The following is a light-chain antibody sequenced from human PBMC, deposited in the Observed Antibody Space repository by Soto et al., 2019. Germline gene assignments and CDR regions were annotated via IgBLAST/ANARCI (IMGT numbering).Light chain of an antibody. V-gene: IGKV3-11*01. CDR1: QSISSY. CDR3: QQRSNWPRT. Sequence: EVVLTQSPYTLSLPPGERATLSCRASQSISSYLAWYQQKPGQAPRLLIYDASSRATGIPARFSGSGSGTDFTLTISSLEPEDFAVYYCQQRSNWPRTFGQGTKVDIK. CDR2: DAS. J-gene: IGKJ1*01.